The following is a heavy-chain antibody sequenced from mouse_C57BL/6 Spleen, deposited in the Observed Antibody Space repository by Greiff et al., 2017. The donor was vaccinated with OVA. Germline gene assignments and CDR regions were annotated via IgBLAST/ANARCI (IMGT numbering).Heavy chain of an antibody. V-gene: IGHV1-62-2*01. CDR3: ARHEDYLNYYGSSYAMDY. CDR2: FYPGSGSI. D-gene: IGHD1-1*01. J-gene: IGHJ4*01. Sequence: QVQLQQSGAELVKPGASVKLSCKASGYTFTEYTIHWVKQRSGQGLEWIGWFYPGSGSIKYNEKFKDKATLTADKSSSTVYMELSRLTSEDSAVYFCARHEDYLNYYGSSYAMDYWGQGTSVTVSS. CDR1: GYTFTEYT.